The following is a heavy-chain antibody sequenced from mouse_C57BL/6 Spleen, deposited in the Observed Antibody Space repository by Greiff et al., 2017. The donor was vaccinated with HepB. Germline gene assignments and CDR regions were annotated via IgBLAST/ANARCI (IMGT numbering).Heavy chain of an antibody. J-gene: IGHJ3*01. D-gene: IGHD1-1*01. CDR3: ARDYGSRSQFAY. CDR1: GFTFSSYA. CDR2: ISDGGSYT. Sequence: EVQGVESGGGLVKPGGSLKLSCAASGFTFSSYAMSWVRQTPEKRLEWVATISDGGSYTYYPDNVKGRFTISRDNAKNNLYLQMSHLKSEDTARYYCARDYGSRSQFAYWGQGTLVTVSA. V-gene: IGHV5-4*01.